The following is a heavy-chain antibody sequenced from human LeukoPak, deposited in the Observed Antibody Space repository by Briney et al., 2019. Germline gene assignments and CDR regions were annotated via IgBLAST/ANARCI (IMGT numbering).Heavy chain of an antibody. CDR1: GGSVSSGYYY. CDR3: ARLGAGPTYYDFWSGYSSFYFDY. J-gene: IGHJ4*02. Sequence: PSETLSLTCTVSGGSVSSGYYYWSWIRQPPGKGLEWIAYTYYSGNTKYSPSLENRVTISVDTSKNQFSLRLSSVTAADTAVYYCARLGAGPTYYDFWSGYSSFYFDYWGQGTLVTVSS. V-gene: IGHV4-61*01. D-gene: IGHD3-3*01. CDR2: TYYSGNT.